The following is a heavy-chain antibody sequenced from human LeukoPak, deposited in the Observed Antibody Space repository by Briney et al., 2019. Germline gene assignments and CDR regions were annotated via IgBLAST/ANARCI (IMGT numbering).Heavy chain of an antibody. CDR1: GYTFTGYY. V-gene: IGHV1-2*02. J-gene: IGHJ6*03. CDR3: ARDSSSSSDYYMDV. CDR2: INPNSGGT. D-gene: IGHD6-6*01. Sequence: ASVKVSCMASGYTFTGYYMHWVRQAPGQGLEWMGWINPNSGGTNYAQKFQGRVTMTRDTSISTAYMELSRLRSDDTAVYYCARDSSSSSDYYMDVWGKGTTVTVSS.